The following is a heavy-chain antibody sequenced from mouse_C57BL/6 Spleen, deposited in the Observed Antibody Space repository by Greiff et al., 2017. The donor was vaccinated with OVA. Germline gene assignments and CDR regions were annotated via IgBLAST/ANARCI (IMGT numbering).Heavy chain of an antibody. CDR2: NSSGSSTI. Sequence: EVQLVESGGGLVKPGGSLKLSCAASGFTFRDYGMHWVRQAPEKGLEWVAYNSSGSSTIYYADTVKGRFTISRDNAKNTLFLQMTSLRSEDTAMYYCARGYGSTHYFDYWGQGTTLTVSS. J-gene: IGHJ2*01. V-gene: IGHV5-17*01. CDR1: GFTFRDYG. CDR3: ARGYGSTHYFDY. D-gene: IGHD1-1*01.